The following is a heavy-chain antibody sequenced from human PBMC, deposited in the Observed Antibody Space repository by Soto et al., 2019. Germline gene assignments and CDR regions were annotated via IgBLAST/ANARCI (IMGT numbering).Heavy chain of an antibody. CDR1: GFTFSSYA. CDR3: AKTANGWFSAFDI. CDR2: VSGSAANT. Sequence: PGGSLRLSCAASGFTFSSYAMSWVRQAPGKGLEWVSAVSGSAANTFYADSVKGRFTISRDNSKNTLYLQMSGLRAEDTAVYYCAKTANGWFSAFDIWGQGKMVTVSS. D-gene: IGHD2-15*01. J-gene: IGHJ3*02. V-gene: IGHV3-23*01.